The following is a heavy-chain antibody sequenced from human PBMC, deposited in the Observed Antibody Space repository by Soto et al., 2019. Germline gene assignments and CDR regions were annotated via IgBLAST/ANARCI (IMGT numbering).Heavy chain of an antibody. J-gene: IGHJ5*02. Sequence: QVQLVQSGAEVKKPGASVKVSCKASGYTFTSYDINWVRQATGQGLEWMGWMNPNSGNTGYAQKFQGRVTWTRNTSISTAYMELSSLRSEDTAVYYCAREYYCSSTSCYNWFDPWGQGTLVTVSS. CDR3: AREYYCSSTSCYNWFDP. D-gene: IGHD2-2*01. CDR2: MNPNSGNT. CDR1: GYTFTSYD. V-gene: IGHV1-8*01.